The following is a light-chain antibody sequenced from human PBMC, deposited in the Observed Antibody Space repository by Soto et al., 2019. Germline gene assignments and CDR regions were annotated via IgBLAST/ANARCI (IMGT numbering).Light chain of an antibody. J-gene: IGLJ2*01. CDR1: SSDVGRYNL. CDR3: YSYAGSTTFVV. CDR2: EVT. V-gene: IGLV2-23*02. Sequence: QSVLTQPASVSGSPGQSITISCTGTSSDVGRYNLVSWFQQHPGKAPKLMLYEVTKRPSGVSNRFSASKSGNTASLTISGLQAEDEADYYCYSYAGSTTFVVFGGGTKLTVL.